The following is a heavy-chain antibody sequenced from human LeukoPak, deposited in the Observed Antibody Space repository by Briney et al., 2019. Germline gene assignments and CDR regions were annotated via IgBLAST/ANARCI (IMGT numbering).Heavy chain of an antibody. D-gene: IGHD5-24*01. V-gene: IGHV1-2*06. CDR2: INPNSGGT. CDR3: ARGDGYNYGY. Sequence: ASVKVSCKASGYTFTGYYMHWVRLAPGQGLEWMGRINPNSGGTNYAQKFQGRVTITRDTYISTAYMELSRLRSDDTAVYCGARGDGYNYGYWGQGTLVTVSS. CDR1: GYTFTGYY. J-gene: IGHJ4*02.